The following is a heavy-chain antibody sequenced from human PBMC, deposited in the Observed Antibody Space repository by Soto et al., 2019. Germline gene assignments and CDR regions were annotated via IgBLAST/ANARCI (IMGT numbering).Heavy chain of an antibody. CDR2: IIWNSGTK. CDR3: VKDVIGYCSAGNCFPDSYFDY. V-gene: IGHV3-9*01. Sequence: GGSLRLSCSASGFTFDDYAMHWVRQAPGKGLEWVSGIIWNSGTKGYADSVKGRFTISRDNAKNSLYLQMSGLRAEDTAFYYCVKDVIGYCSAGNCFPDSYFDYWGQGALVTVSS. D-gene: IGHD2-15*01. J-gene: IGHJ4*02. CDR1: GFTFDDYA.